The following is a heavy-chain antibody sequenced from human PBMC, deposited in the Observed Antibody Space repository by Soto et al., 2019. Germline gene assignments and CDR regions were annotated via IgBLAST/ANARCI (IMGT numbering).Heavy chain of an antibody. CDR1: GFTFSSYS. CDR3: ARNLGSAGSGTDY. Sequence: LRLSCAASGFTFSSYSMNWVRQAPGKGLEWVSSISSSSSYIYYADSVKGRFTISRDNAKNSLYLQMNSLRAEDTAVYYCARNLGSAGSGTDYWGQGTLVTVSS. CDR2: ISSSSSYI. J-gene: IGHJ4*02. V-gene: IGHV3-21*01. D-gene: IGHD3-10*01.